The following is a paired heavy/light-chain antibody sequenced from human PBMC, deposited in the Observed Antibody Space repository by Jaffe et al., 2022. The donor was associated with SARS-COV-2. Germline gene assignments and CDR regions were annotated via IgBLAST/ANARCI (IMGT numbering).Light chain of an antibody. J-gene: IGLJ3*02. V-gene: IGLV2-14*03. Sequence: QSALTQPASVSGSPGQSITISCSGSSSDFGAYNYVSWYQQHPGKAPKLIIYDVTNRPSGVSDRFSGSKSGNTASLTISGLQAEDEADYYCSSFTSSDTCVFGGGTTLTVL. CDR2: DVT. CDR1: SSDFGAYNY. CDR3: SSFTSSDTCV.
Heavy chain of an antibody. D-gene: IGHD6-19*01. CDR3: TRASPSYNSAWRFDH. V-gene: IGHV3-21*01. J-gene: IGHJ4*02. CDR1: GFTFSSFT. CDR2: IGSAVGYI. Sequence: EVQLVESGGGLVKPGGSLRLSCSASGFTFSSFTMNWVRQAPGKGLEWVSSIGSAVGYIYYADSVRGRFTISRDNARNSLYLQMSSLRAEDTAVYYCTRASPSYNSAWRFDHWGQGTLVTASS.